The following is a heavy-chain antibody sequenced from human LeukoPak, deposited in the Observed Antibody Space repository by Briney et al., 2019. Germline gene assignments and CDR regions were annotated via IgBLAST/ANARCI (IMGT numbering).Heavy chain of an antibody. CDR2: IYHSGST. D-gene: IGHD2-15*01. CDR3: ASFYCSGGSCYQYFSYYYMDV. J-gene: IGHJ6*03. Sequence: KPSGTLSLTCAVSGGSISSSNWWSWVRQPPGKGLEWIGEIYHSGSTNYNPSLQSRVTISVDTSKNQFSLKLNSVTAADTAVYYCASFYCSGGSCYQYFSYYYMDVWGKGTTVTISS. CDR1: GGSISSSNW. V-gene: IGHV4-4*02.